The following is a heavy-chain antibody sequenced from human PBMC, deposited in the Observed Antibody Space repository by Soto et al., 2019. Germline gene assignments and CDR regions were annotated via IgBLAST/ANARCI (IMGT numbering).Heavy chain of an antibody. CDR1: GFTFSSYA. D-gene: IGHD5-18*01. CDR2: ISGSGGST. Sequence: EVQLLESGGGLVQPGGSLRLSCAASGFTFSSYAMSWVRQAPRKGLEWVSAISGSGGSTYYADSVKGRFTISRDNSKNNLYLQMNSLRAEDTAVYYGAKDGWIQLWYDYWGQGTLVTVAS. CDR3: AKDGWIQLWYDY. V-gene: IGHV3-23*01. J-gene: IGHJ4*02.